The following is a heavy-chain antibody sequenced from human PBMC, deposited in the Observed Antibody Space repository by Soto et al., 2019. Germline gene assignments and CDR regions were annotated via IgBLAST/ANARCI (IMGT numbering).Heavy chain of an antibody. CDR2: IYFSGRT. D-gene: IGHD4-17*01. CDR1: GGSFSGYY. J-gene: IGHJ6*02. Sequence: SVTLSLPCAVYGGSFSGYYWNWIRQPPGKGLEWIGYIYFSGRTNYNPSLKSRVTISIDTSKNQFSLKLTSATAADTAVYYCSRDVDFGEEDVWGQGTTVTVSS. CDR3: SRDVDFGEEDV. V-gene: IGHV4-59*01.